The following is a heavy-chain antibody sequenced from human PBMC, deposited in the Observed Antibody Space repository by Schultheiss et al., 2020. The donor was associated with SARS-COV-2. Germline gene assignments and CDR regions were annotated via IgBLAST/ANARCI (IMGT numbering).Heavy chain of an antibody. D-gene: IGHD5-12*01. CDR3: ARHFLPDIVATIIPPWFDP. V-gene: IGHV5-51*01. Sequence: GESLKISCKGSGYSFTSYWIGWVRQMPGKGLEWMGIIYPGDSDTRYSPSFQGQVTISADKSISTAYLQWSSLKASDTAMYYCARHFLPDIVATIIPPWFDPWGQGTLVTVSS. CDR2: IYPGDSDT. J-gene: IGHJ5*02. CDR1: GYSFTSYW.